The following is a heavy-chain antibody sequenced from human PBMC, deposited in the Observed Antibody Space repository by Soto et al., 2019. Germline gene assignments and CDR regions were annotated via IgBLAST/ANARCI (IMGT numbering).Heavy chain of an antibody. Sequence: EVQLVESGGGLVKPGGSVRLSCVASGLMYSSYSMSWVRQAPGKGLEWVAFISLSGSQINYAASVEGRFTISRDNAKKALYLQMNTVRVEDTAIYYCASLSSCGGGTCSSVHQYYGMDVWGPGNTVTVSS. J-gene: IGHJ6*02. CDR3: ASLSSCGGGTCSSVHQYYGMDV. D-gene: IGHD2-21*01. CDR1: GLMYSSYS. CDR2: ISLSGSQI. V-gene: IGHV3-21*01.